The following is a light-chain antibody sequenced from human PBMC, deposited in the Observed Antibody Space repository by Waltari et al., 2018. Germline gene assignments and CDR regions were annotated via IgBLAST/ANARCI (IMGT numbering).Light chain of an antibody. CDR1: QSIMSW. CDR3: QQYNTDYT. Sequence: DVQMTQSPSTLSASVRDTVSITCRADQSIMSWLAWYQQKAGKAPKVLISKASTLESGVPSRFSGSESGTEFTLTISNLQPDDFATYYCQQYNTDYTFGQGTILEIK. CDR2: KAS. V-gene: IGKV1-5*03. J-gene: IGKJ2*01.